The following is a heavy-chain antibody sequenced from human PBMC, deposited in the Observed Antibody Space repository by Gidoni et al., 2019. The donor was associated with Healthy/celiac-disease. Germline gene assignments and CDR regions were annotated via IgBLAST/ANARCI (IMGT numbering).Heavy chain of an antibody. D-gene: IGHD3-22*01. CDR2: MSGSGGST. CDR1: GFTFSSYA. Sequence: EVQLLESGGGLVQPGGSLRLSCAASGFTFSSYAMGWVRQAPGKGLEWVSAMSGSGGSTYYADSVKGRFTISRDNSKNTLYLQMNSLRAEDTAVYYCAKTISVGSGYPAWFLRWGQGTLVTVSS. J-gene: IGHJ4*02. V-gene: IGHV3-23*01. CDR3: AKTISVGSGYPAWFLR.